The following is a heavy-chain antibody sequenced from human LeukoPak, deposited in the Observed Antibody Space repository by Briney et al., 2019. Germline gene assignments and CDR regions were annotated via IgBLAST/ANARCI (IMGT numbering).Heavy chain of an antibody. CDR1: GFTFSTYT. J-gene: IGHJ5*02. CDR2: ISSGSSYI. Sequence: GGSLRLSCAASGFTFSTYTMNWIRQAPGKGLEWVLSISSGSSYIYYADSVKGRFTISRDNAKNSLYLQMSSLRAEDTAVYYCASTLSWGQGTLVTVSS. V-gene: IGHV3-21*01. CDR3: ASTLS.